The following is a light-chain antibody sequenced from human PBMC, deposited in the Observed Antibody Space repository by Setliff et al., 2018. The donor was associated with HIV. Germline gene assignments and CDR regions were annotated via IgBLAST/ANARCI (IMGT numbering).Light chain of an antibody. Sequence: QSALTQPASVSGSPGQSITISCTGTSSDVGGYDFVSWYQLHPGMAPQLMIYDVNKRSSGVSNRFSGSKSGDTASLTISGLQAEDEADYFCSSYTSYNSFLIVGGGTKVTVL. CDR2: DVN. CDR3: SSYTSYNSFLI. V-gene: IGLV2-14*03. CDR1: SSDVGGYDF. J-gene: IGLJ2*01.